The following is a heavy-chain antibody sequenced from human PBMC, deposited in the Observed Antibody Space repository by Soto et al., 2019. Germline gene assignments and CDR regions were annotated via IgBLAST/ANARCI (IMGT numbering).Heavy chain of an antibody. Sequence: PSETLSLTCTVSGGSISSSSYYWGWIRQPPGKGLEWIGSIYYSGSTYYNPSLKSRVTISVDTSKNQFSLKLSSVTAADTAVYYCARHCKERGYSGYMNYYYYYYMDVWGKGTTVTVSS. D-gene: IGHD5-12*01. V-gene: IGHV4-39*01. CDR3: ARHCKERGYSGYMNYYYYYYMDV. J-gene: IGHJ6*03. CDR2: IYYSGST. CDR1: GGSISSSSYY.